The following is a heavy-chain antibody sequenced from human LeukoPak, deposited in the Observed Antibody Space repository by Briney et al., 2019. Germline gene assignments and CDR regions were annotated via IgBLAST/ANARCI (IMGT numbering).Heavy chain of an antibody. CDR2: IIPIFGTA. CDR3: ASFGHYYDSSGLFRN. CDR1: GGTFSSYA. D-gene: IGHD3-22*01. Sequence: SVKVSCKASGGTFSSYAISWVRQAPGQGLEWMGGIIPIFGTANYAQKFQGRVTITTDESTSTAYMELSSLRSEDTAVYYCASFGHYYDSSGLFRNWGQGTLVTVSS. V-gene: IGHV1-69*05. J-gene: IGHJ4*02.